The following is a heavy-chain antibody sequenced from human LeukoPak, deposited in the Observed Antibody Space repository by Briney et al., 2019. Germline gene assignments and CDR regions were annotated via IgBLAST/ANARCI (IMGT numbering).Heavy chain of an antibody. J-gene: IGHJ4*02. CDR1: GFTFSSYA. CDR3: AKDPDTTKWELLLDY. CDR2: ISYDGSNK. Sequence: PGGSLRLSCAASGFTFSSYAMHWVRQAPGKGLEWVAVISYDGSNKYYADSVKGRFTISRDNSKNTLYLQMNSLRAEDTAVYYCAKDPDTTKWELLLDYWGQGTLVTVSS. D-gene: IGHD1-26*01. V-gene: IGHV3-30-3*01.